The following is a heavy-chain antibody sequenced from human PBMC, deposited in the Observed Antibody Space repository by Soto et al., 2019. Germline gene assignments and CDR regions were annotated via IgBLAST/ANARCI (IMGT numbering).Heavy chain of an antibody. J-gene: IGHJ3*02. Sequence: SGPTLVNPTQTLTLTCTFSGFSLSTSGMCVSWIRQPPGKALEWLALIDWDDDKYYSTSLKTRLTISKDTSKNQVVLTMTNMDPVDTATYYCARIPLSSGGGDRLDAFDIWGQGTMVTVSS. D-gene: IGHD2-21*02. CDR3: ARIPLSSGGGDRLDAFDI. CDR2: IDWDDDK. CDR1: GFSLSTSGMC. V-gene: IGHV2-70*01.